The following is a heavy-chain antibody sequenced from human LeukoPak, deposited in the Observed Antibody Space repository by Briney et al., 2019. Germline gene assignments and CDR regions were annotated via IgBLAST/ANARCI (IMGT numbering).Heavy chain of an antibody. J-gene: IGHJ6*02. CDR3: ERNLKSGYDLDPYYYYYGMDV. CDR2: ISSSSSYT. V-gene: IGHV3-11*03. D-gene: IGHD5-12*01. CDR1: GFTFSEYY. Sequence: GGSLRLSCAASGFTFSEYYMSWIRQAPGKGLEWVSYISSSSSYTNYADSVKGRFTISRDNAKNSLYLQMNSLRAEDTAVYYCERNLKSGYDLDPYYYYYGMDVWGQGTTVTVSS.